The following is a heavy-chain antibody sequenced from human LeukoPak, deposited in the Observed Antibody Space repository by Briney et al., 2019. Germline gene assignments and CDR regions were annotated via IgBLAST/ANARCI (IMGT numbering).Heavy chain of an antibody. D-gene: IGHD3-22*01. CDR2: IYYSGRT. J-gene: IGHJ5*02. CDR3: ARDRDYDDNSVGWFDP. Sequence: SETLSLTCSVSGASVNSNCWNWIRQPPGKGLEWIGNIYYSGRTNYNPSLRSRVTISVDTAKNQFSLKLNSVTSADTAVYYCARDRDYDDNSVGWFDPWGQGTLVTVSS. V-gene: IGHV4-59*02. CDR1: GASVNSNC.